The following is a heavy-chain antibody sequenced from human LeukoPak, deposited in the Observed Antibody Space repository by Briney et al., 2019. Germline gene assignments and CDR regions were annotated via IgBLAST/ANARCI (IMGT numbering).Heavy chain of an antibody. CDR2: IRSTIYGATT. CDR1: GFTFSSYS. Sequence: PGGSLRLSCAASGFTFSSYSMSWVRQAPGKGLEWLGFIRSTIYGATTDYAASVKGRFTISRNDSKSIAYLQMNSLKTEDTAMYYCTRDYPASFDVWGQGTLVTVSS. CDR3: TRDYPASFDV. V-gene: IGHV3-49*04. J-gene: IGHJ3*01.